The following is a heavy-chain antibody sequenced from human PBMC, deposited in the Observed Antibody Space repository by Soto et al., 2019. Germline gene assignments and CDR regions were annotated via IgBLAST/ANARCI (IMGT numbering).Heavy chain of an antibody. V-gene: IGHV3-21*01. CDR1: GFTFSSYS. CDR3: ARGGLSSGFPFGI. Sequence: GSLRLSCAASGFTFSSYSMNWVRQAPGKGLEWVSSISSSSSYIYYADSVKGRFTISRDNAKNSLYLQMNSLRAEDTAVYYCARGGLSSGFPFGIWGQGTMVTVSS. CDR2: ISSSSSYI. D-gene: IGHD3-22*01. J-gene: IGHJ3*02.